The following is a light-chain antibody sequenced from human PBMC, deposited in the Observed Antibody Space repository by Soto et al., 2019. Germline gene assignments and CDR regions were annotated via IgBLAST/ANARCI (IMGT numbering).Light chain of an antibody. Sequence: QPVLTQPASVSGSPGQSITISCTGTSSDVGNYKYVSWYQQHPGKAPKLMIYEVSNWPSGVSNRFSGSKSGNTASLTISGLQAEDETDYYCFSYTSSGTYVFGTGTKLTVL. CDR2: EVS. CDR1: SSDVGNYKY. CDR3: FSYTSSGTYV. J-gene: IGLJ1*01. V-gene: IGLV2-14*01.